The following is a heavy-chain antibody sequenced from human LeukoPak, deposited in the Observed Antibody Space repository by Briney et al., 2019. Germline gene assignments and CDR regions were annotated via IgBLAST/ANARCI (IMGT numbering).Heavy chain of an antibody. D-gene: IGHD6-6*01. Sequence: SETLSLTCTVSGGSISSSSYYWGWIRQPPGTGLEWIGSIYYSGSTYYNPSLKSRVTISVDTSKNQFSLKLSSVTAADTAVYYCASLPKYGNALKAFDIWGQGTVVTVSS. CDR1: GGSISSSSYY. J-gene: IGHJ3*02. CDR3: ASLPKYGNALKAFDI. CDR2: IYYSGST. V-gene: IGHV4-39*01.